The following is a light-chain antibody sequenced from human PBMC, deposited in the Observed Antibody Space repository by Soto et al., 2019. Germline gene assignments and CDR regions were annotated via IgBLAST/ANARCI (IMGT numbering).Light chain of an antibody. V-gene: IGKV4-1*01. CDR2: WAS. CDR1: QSVLYSSNNKNY. CDR3: QQYYSTPFT. Sequence: DIVMTQSPDSLAVSLGERATINCKSSQSVLYSSNNKNYLAWYQQKPGQPPKLLIYWASTRESGVPDRFSGSGSGTDFTLTISSMQAEDLAVYYCQQYYSTPFTFGPVTKVDIK. J-gene: IGKJ3*01.